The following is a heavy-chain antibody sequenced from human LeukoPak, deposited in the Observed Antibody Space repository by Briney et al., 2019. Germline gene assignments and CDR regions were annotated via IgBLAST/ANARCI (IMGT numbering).Heavy chain of an antibody. J-gene: IGHJ4*02. CDR2: ILWSGGST. CDR1: GFIFDDYG. V-gene: IGHV3-20*04. D-gene: IGHD3-10*01. Sequence: GGSPRLSCVASGFIFDDYGMSWVRQAPGKGLEWVSGILWSGGSTGYADSVKGRFTISRDNAKNSLYLQMNSLRAEDTALYYCARDDYGSGSWNDYWGQGTLVTVSS. CDR3: ARDDYGSGSWNDY.